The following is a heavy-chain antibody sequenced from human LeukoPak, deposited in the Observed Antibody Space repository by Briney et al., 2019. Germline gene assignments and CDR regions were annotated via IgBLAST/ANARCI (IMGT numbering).Heavy chain of an antibody. Sequence: GGSLRLSCAASGFTFSSYWMSWVRQAPGKGLEWVANIKQDGSEKYYVDSVKGRFTISRDNAKNSLYLQMNSLRAEGTAVYYCARGRIRVTMVRGVFFDYWGQGTLVTVSS. CDR3: ARGRIRVTMVRGVFFDY. V-gene: IGHV3-7*03. J-gene: IGHJ4*02. D-gene: IGHD3-10*01. CDR1: GFTFSSYW. CDR2: IKQDGSEK.